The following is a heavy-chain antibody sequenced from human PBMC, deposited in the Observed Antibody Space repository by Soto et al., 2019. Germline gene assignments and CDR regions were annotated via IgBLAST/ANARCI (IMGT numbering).Heavy chain of an antibody. CDR3: XXXXXXSPGSYYYYGMDV. V-gene: IGHV1-69*01. Sequence: QVQLVQSGAEVKKPGSSVKVSCKASGGTFSSYAISWVRQAPGQGLEWMGGIIPIFGTANYAQKFQGRVKITADESTSTAYMELSSLRSEDTAVYYXXXXXXXSPGSYYYYGMDVWGQXTXXTVSS. J-gene: IGHJ6*02. CDR1: GGTFSSYA. D-gene: IGHD3-10*01. CDR2: IIPIFGTA.